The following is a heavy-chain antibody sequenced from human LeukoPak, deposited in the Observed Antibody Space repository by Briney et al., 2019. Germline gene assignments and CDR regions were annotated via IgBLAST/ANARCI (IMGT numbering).Heavy chain of an antibody. CDR3: AKDSSSWSTGWFDP. Sequence: GGSLRLSCAASGFTFSSYWMHWVRQAPGKGLVWVSRIKNDGSSTSYADSVKGRFTISRDNAKNSLYLQVNSLRAEDTALYYCAKDSSSWSTGWFDPWGQGTLVTVSS. D-gene: IGHD6-13*01. CDR1: GFTFSSYW. J-gene: IGHJ5*02. V-gene: IGHV3-74*01. CDR2: IKNDGSST.